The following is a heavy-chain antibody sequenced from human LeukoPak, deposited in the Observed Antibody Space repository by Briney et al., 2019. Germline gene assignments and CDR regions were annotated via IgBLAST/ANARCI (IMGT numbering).Heavy chain of an antibody. CDR3: ARGQYTDGLSY. CDR1: GFTFRDYT. Sequence: PGGSLRLSCAASGFTFRDYTMNWVRQAPGKGLEWVSAISKSGTYIKYADSVKGRFTISRDNAENSLFLQMNGLRPEDTAVFYCARGQYTDGLSYWGQGTLVTVSS. V-gene: IGHV3-21*04. D-gene: IGHD5-24*01. CDR2: ISKSGTYI. J-gene: IGHJ4*02.